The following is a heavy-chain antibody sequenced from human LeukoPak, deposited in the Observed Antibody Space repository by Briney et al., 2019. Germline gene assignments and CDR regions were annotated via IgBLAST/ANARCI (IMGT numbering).Heavy chain of an antibody. CDR2: IKQDGSEE. Sequence: GGSLRLSCAASGFTFNIYSMIWVRQAPGKGLVWVVNIKQDGSEEYYVDSVKGRFTISRDNAKSSLYLQRNSLRAEDTAVYYCARGLGSRSGAGDYWGQGTPVTVSS. D-gene: IGHD6-6*01. J-gene: IGHJ4*02. CDR1: GFTFNIYS. CDR3: ARGLGSRSGAGDY. V-gene: IGHV3-7*01.